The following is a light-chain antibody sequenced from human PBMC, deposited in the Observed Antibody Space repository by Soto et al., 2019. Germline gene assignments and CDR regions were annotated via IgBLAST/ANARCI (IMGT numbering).Light chain of an antibody. V-gene: IGKV1-5*01. J-gene: IGKJ5*01. CDR1: QSVAIS. CDR3: QQYSNWST. CDR2: DAS. Sequence: IRMTRSPSTQSESVGDTATTAPRASQSVAISLAWFQQRPGQAPSPLIYDASSLKSGVPARFSGSASGTEFTLTISSLQSDDFATYYCQQYSNWSTFGQGTRLEIK.